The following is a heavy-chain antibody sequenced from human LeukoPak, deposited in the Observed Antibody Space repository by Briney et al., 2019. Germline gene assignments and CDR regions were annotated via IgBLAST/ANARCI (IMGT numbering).Heavy chain of an antibody. CDR1: GFTFTTYA. CDR2: VSKSDGTT. D-gene: IGHD3-22*01. J-gene: IGHJ4*02. Sequence: GGSLRLSCAASGFTFTTYAMSWVRQAPGKGLEWVSSVSKSDGTTYYADSVKGRLTISRDNSKNTLHLQMNGLRAEDTAVYYCARDGVLSYYYDSSGYSDYWGQGTLVTVSS. CDR3: ARDGVLSYYYDSSGYSDY. V-gene: IGHV3-23*01.